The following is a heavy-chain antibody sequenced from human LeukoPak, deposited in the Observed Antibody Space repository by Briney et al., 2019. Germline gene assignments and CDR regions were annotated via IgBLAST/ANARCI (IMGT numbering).Heavy chain of an antibody. V-gene: IGHV3-23*01. Sequence: PGGSLRLSCAASGFTFSSYAMSWVRQAPGKGLEWVSAISGSGGSTYYADSVKGRFTISRDNSKNTLYLQMNSLRAEDTAVYYCAKVELEGSYYYYMDVWGKGTTVTVSS. CDR3: AKVELEGSYYYYMDV. CDR2: ISGSGGST. CDR1: GFTFSSYA. D-gene: IGHD1-1*01. J-gene: IGHJ6*03.